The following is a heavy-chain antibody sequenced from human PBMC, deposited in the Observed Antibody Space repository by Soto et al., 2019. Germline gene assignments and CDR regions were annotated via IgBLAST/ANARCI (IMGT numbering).Heavy chain of an antibody. D-gene: IGHD3-3*01. J-gene: IGHJ4*02. CDR2: ISSSSSYI. Sequence: PGGSLRLSCAASGFTFSSYSMNWVRQAPGKGLEWVSSISSSSSYIYYADSVKGRFTISRDNAKNSLYLQMNSLRAEDTAVYYWATGRDYDFWSGYPAPQADRVDCWGQGTLVTVSS. CDR1: GFTFSSYS. CDR3: ATGRDYDFWSGYPAPQADRVDC. V-gene: IGHV3-21*01.